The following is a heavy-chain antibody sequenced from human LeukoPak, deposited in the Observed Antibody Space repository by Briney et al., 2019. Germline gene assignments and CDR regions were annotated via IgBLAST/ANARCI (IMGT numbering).Heavy chain of an antibody. CDR3: ARQRDYTSGWFDY. CDR1: GGSISSSSYY. CDR2: IYYSGST. Sequence: SETLSLTCTVSGGSISSSSYYWGWIRQPPGKGLEWIGSIYYSGSTYYNPPLKSRVTISVDTSKNQFSLMLSSVTASDTAVYYCARQRDYTSGWFDYWGQGTLVTVSS. V-gene: IGHV4-39*01. J-gene: IGHJ4*02. D-gene: IGHD6-19*01.